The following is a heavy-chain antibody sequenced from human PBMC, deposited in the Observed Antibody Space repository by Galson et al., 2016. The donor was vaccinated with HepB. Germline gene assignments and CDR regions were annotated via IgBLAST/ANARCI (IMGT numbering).Heavy chain of an antibody. CDR2: IFRNGST. CDR3: AAAVNYDFWSGYNFDH. Sequence: NYFWNWIRQPAGRGLEWIGRIFRNGSTNYSPPLKSRLTMSVDTSQNQFSLKLSSVTAADTAIYYCAAAVNYDFWSGYNFDHWGQGILVTVSS. V-gene: IGHV4-4*07. CDR1: NYF. J-gene: IGHJ4*02. D-gene: IGHD3-3*01.